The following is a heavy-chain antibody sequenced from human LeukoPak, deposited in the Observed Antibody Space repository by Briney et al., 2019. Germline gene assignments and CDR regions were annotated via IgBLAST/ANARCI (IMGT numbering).Heavy chain of an antibody. D-gene: IGHD3-22*01. J-gene: IGHJ4*02. CDR1: GGSISSYY. Sequence: SETLSLTCTVSGGSISSYYWSWIRQPAGKGLEWIGRIYTSGSINYNPSLKSRVTMSVDTSKNQFSLKLSSVTAADTAVYYCARDRRYYDSSGYYYPGDFDYWGQGTLVTVSS. V-gene: IGHV4-4*07. CDR2: IYTSGSI. CDR3: ARDRRYYDSSGYYYPGDFDY.